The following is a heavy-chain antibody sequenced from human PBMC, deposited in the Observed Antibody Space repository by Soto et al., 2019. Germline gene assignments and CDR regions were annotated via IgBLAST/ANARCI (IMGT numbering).Heavy chain of an antibody. D-gene: IGHD3-10*01. Sequence: EVQLVESGGGLVQPGGSLRLSCAASGFTFSDHHMDWVRQAPGKGLQWIGRARNKPSGYTTEYAASVKGRFTTSGEASKTSLYLQMNRLRTEDTAEYYGASSRPGGAFHYWGQGTLVTVSS. CDR1: GFTFSDHH. J-gene: IGHJ4*02. V-gene: IGHV3-72*01. CDR3: ASSRPGGAFHY. CDR2: ARNKPSGYTT.